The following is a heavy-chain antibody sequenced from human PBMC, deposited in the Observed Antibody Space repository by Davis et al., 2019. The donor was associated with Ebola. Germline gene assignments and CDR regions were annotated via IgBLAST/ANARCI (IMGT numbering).Heavy chain of an antibody. V-gene: IGHV4-39*07. CDR1: GGSISSSSYY. CDR3: ARNVHDYGMDV. J-gene: IGHJ6*02. Sequence: SETLSLTCTVSGGSISSSSYYWGWIRQPPGKGLEWIGSIYYSGSTYYNPSLKSRVTISVDTSKNQFSLKLSSVTAADTAVYYCARNVHDYGMDVWGQGTTVTVSS. D-gene: IGHD3-10*02. CDR2: IYYSGST.